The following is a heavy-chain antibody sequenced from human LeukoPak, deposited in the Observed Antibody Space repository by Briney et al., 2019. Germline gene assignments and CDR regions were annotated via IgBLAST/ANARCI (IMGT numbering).Heavy chain of an antibody. CDR1: GFTFSSYS. CDR3: ASGGSSSPQYYFDY. CDR2: ISSSSSYI. Sequence: GGSLRLSCAASGFTFSSYSMNWVRQAPGKGLEWVSSISSSSSYIYYADSVKGRFTISRDNAKNSLYLQMNSLRAEDTAVYYCASGGSSSPQYYFDYWGQGTLVTVSS. D-gene: IGHD6-6*01. J-gene: IGHJ4*02. V-gene: IGHV3-21*01.